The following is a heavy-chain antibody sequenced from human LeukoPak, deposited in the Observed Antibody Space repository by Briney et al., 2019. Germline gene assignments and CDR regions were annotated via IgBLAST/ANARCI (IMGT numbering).Heavy chain of an antibody. CDR2: IYYSGSI. V-gene: IGHV4-59*01. CDR1: GGSINSYY. CDR3: ARDVVAYGSGSYLDY. J-gene: IGHJ4*02. D-gene: IGHD3-10*01. Sequence: SETLSLTCTVSGGSINSYYWSWIRQPPGKGLEWIGYIYYSGSINYNPSLKSRVTIPVDTSKNQFSLKLSSVTAADTAVYYCARDVVAYGSGSYLDYWGQGTLVTVFS.